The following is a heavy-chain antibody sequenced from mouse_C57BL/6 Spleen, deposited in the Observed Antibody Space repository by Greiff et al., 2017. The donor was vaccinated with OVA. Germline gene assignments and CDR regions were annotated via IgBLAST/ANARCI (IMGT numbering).Heavy chain of an antibody. J-gene: IGHJ4*01. V-gene: IGHV5-16*01. D-gene: IGHD1-1*01. Sequence: EVMLVASEGGLVQPGSSMKLSCTASGFTFSDYYMAWVRQVPEKGLEWVANINYDGSSTYYLDSLKSRFIISRDNAKNILYLQMSSLKSEDTATYYCARVYGSSYGAMDYWGQGTSVTVSS. CDR3: ARVYGSSYGAMDY. CDR1: GFTFSDYY. CDR2: INYDGSST.